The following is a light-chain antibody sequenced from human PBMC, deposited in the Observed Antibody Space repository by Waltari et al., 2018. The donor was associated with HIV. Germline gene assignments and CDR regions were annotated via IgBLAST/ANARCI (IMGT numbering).Light chain of an antibody. CDR1: SSNTGNNY. V-gene: IGLV1-51*02. CDR2: ENN. Sequence: QSVLTQPPSVSAAPGQKVTISCSGSSSNTGNNYVPRYQQLPGTAPKLLIHENNTRPSGIPDRFSGSKSGTSATLGITGLQTGDEADYYCGTWDSSLSAVVFGGGTKLTVL. J-gene: IGLJ2*01. CDR3: GTWDSSLSAVV.